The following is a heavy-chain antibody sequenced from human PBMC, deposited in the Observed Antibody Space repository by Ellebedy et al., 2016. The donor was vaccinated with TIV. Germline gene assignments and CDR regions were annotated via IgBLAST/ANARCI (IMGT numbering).Heavy chain of an antibody. CDR2: ISSSGSYI. CDR3: ARVEPFYCSSTSCKNLGSDY. D-gene: IGHD2-2*01. Sequence: GGSLRLXXAASGFTFNSYTMNWVRQAPGKGLEWVSSISSSGSYIYYADSVRGRFTISRDNAKNSLYLQMNSLGAEDTAVYYCARVEPFYCSSTSCKNLGSDYWGQGTLVTVSS. CDR1: GFTFNSYT. J-gene: IGHJ4*02. V-gene: IGHV3-21*01.